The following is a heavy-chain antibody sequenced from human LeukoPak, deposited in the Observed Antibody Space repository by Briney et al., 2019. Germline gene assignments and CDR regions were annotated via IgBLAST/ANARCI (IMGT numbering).Heavy chain of an antibody. Sequence: GGSLTLSCVDSGFTFSSYAMSWVRKVPGKGLEWVSGISDSGGSTYYADSVKGRFTISRDNSKNTLYLQMNSLRAEDTAVYYCASRQGLGWHYVNWGQGTLVTVSS. CDR2: ISDSGGST. V-gene: IGHV3-23*01. CDR3: ASRQGLGWHYVN. D-gene: IGHD3-10*02. CDR1: GFTFSSYA. J-gene: IGHJ4*02.